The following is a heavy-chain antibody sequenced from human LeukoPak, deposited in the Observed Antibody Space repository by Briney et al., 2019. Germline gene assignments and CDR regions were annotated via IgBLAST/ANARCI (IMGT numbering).Heavy chain of an antibody. CDR1: GFAFSNFA. D-gene: IGHD3-3*01. Sequence: GGSLRLSCAASGFAFSNFAMSWVRQAPGKGLEWVSAMSGSGYYTYYVESVKGRFTISRDNSKNTLYLHMNSLRADDTAVYYCAKMEGQRLYDYCMDVWGRGTTVTVFS. CDR2: MSGSGYYT. CDR3: AKMEGQRLYDYCMDV. V-gene: IGHV3-23*01. J-gene: IGHJ6*03.